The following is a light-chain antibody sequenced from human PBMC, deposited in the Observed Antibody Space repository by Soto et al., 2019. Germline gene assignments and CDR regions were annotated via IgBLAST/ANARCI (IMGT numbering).Light chain of an antibody. Sequence: DVVMTQSPLSLPVTLGQPASISCRSNQSLVHSDGIAYFSWFQQRPGRSPRRLIYKVSNRDFGVPDRFSGSGSGSGTDFTLKISRVEAADVGVYYCMEATPSFGQGTKVDIK. V-gene: IGKV2-30*02. CDR1: QSLVHSDGIAY. CDR2: KVS. CDR3: MEATPS. J-gene: IGKJ1*01.